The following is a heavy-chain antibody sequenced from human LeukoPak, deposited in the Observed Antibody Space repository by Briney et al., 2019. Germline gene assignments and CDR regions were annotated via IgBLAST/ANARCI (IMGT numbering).Heavy chain of an antibody. V-gene: IGHV4-39*01. CDR2: IYYSGST. J-gene: IGHJ4*02. Sequence: GSLRLSCAASGFTFSSYEMNWVRQAPGKGLEWIGSIYYSGSTYYNPSLKSRVTISVDTSKNQFSLKLSSVTAADTAVYYCARLGSYYDILTGVLDYWGQGTLVTVSS. CDR1: GFTFSSYE. CDR3: ARLGSYYDILTGVLDY. D-gene: IGHD3-9*01.